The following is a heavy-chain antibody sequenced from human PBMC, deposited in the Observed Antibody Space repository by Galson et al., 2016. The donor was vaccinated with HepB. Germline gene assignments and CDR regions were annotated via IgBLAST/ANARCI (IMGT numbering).Heavy chain of an antibody. J-gene: IGHJ4*02. CDR2: IDPSDSHT. CDR1: GYTFTRYW. V-gene: IGHV5-10-1*01. Sequence: QSGAEVKKPGESLRISCQGSGYTFTRYWISWVRQRPGEGLEWMGTIDPSDSHTKSSPSFQGNVTLSVDKSISIAYLQWSSLKASDTAVYYCERRDTYYSGSANPGLDYWGQGTLVIVSS. D-gene: IGHD3-10*01. CDR3: ERRDTYYSGSANPGLDY.